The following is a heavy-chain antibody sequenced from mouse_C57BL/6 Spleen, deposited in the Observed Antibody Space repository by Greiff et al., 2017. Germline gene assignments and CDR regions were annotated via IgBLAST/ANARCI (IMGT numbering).Heavy chain of an antibody. V-gene: IGHV5-17*01. J-gene: IGHJ2*01. CDR1: GFTFSDYG. CDR2: ISSGSSTI. D-gene: IGHD1-1*01. CDR3: ARSSLYYFDY. Sequence: EVHLVESGGGLVKPGGSLKLSCAASGFTFSDYGMHWVRQAPEKGLEWVAYISSGSSTIYYADTVKGRFTISRDNAKNTLFLQMTSLTSEDTAMYYCARSSLYYFDYWGQGTTLTVSS.